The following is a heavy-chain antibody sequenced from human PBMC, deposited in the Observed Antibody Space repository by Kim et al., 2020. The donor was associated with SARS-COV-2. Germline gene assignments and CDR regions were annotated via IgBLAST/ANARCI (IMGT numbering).Heavy chain of an antibody. CDR2: ISAYNGNT. Sequence: ASVKVSCKASGYTFTSYGISWVRQAPGQGLEWMGWISAYNGNTNYAQKLQGRVTMTTDTSTSTAYMELRSLRSDDPAVYYCALTPSLWFGELLYPEEDYWGQGTLVTVSS. CDR3: ALTPSLWFGELLYPEEDY. V-gene: IGHV1-18*04. D-gene: IGHD3-10*01. J-gene: IGHJ4*02. CDR1: GYTFTSYG.